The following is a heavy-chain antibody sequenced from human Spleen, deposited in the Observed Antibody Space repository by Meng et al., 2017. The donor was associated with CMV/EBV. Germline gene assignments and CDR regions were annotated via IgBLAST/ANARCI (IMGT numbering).Heavy chain of an antibody. Sequence: GESLKISCAASGCTFSRYWMHWVRQAQGKGLVWVSRINSDGSSTSYADSVKGRFTISRDNAKNTPYLQMNSLRAEDTAVYYCARDPSYGYYDFWSGYSGMDVWGQGTTVTVSS. CDR2: INSDGSST. V-gene: IGHV3-74*01. D-gene: IGHD3-3*01. J-gene: IGHJ6*02. CDR1: GCTFSRYW. CDR3: ARDPSYGYYDFWSGYSGMDV.